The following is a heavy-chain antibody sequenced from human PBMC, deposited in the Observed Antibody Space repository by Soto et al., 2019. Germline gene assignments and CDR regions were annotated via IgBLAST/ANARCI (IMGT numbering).Heavy chain of an antibody. V-gene: IGHV4-34*01. Sequence: QVQLQQWGAGLLKPSETLSLTCAVYGGSFSGYYWSWIRQPPGKGLEWIGEINHSGSTNYNPSLNSRLTLSVVTSKIQFSLKLSSASVADTAVYYCARPRITMVRRAMGGRWFDPWGQGALVTVSS. D-gene: IGHD3-10*01. J-gene: IGHJ5*02. CDR3: ARPRITMVRRAMGGRWFDP. CDR1: GGSFSGYY. CDR2: INHSGST.